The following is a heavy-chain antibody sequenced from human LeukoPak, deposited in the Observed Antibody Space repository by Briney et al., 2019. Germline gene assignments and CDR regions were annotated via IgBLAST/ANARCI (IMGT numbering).Heavy chain of an antibody. J-gene: IGHJ3*02. D-gene: IGHD1-7*01. V-gene: IGHV4-39*01. CDR1: GGSLSSSSYY. Sequence: SETLSLTCTVSGGSLSSSSYYWGWIRQPPGKGLEWLGSIYYSGSTYYNPSLKSRVTISVDTSKNQFSLKLSSVTAADTAVYYCARHVSSGTLSTYAFDIWGQGTMVTVSS. CDR2: IYYSGST. CDR3: ARHVSSGTLSTYAFDI.